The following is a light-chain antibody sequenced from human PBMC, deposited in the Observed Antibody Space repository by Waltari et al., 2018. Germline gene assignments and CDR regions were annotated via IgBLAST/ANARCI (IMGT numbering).Light chain of an antibody. CDR1: QDIRDS. J-gene: IGKJ2*01. Sequence: DIQMTQSPSSLSALVRDRGTITCRASQDIRDSLAWYQHKPGTAPKLLLYGASRLESGVPSRFSGSAYGTEYTLTIGNLQPEDFATYFCQQYYSTLMYTFGQGTKLEI. V-gene: IGKV1-NL1*01. CDR3: QQYYSTLMYT. CDR2: GAS.